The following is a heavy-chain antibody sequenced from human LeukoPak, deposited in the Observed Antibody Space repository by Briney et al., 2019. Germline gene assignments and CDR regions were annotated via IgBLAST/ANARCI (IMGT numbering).Heavy chain of an antibody. V-gene: IGHV1-8*01. CDR3: LGSYRYNFDY. D-gene: IGHD3-16*02. CDR1: GYTFTSYD. CDR2: MNPNSGNT. J-gene: IGHJ4*02. Sequence: ASVKVSCKASGYTFTSYDINWVRQATGQGLEWMGWMNPNSGNTGYAQKFQGRVTMTRNTSISTAYMELSRLRSDDTAVYYCLGSYRYNFDYWGQGTLVTVSS.